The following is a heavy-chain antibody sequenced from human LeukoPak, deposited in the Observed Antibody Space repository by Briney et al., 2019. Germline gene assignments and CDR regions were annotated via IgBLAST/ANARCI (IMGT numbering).Heavy chain of an antibody. V-gene: IGHV3-21*01. J-gene: IGHJ5*02. CDR1: GFTFSSYS. D-gene: IGHD2-15*01. CDR2: ISSSSSYV. CDR3: ARAALSTYWFDP. Sequence: GGSLRLSCAASGFTFSSYSMNWVRQAPGKGLEWVSSISSSSSYVYYADSVKGRFTISRDNAKNSLYLQMNSRRAEDTAVYYCARAALSTYWFDPWGQGTLVTVSS.